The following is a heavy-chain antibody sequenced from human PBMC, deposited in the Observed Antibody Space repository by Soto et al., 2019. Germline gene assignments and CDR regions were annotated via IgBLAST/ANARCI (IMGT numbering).Heavy chain of an antibody. Sequence: SETMSLTCTVSGGSICSCSYYWGWIRQPPGKGLEWIGSIYYSGSTYYNPSLKSRVTISVDTSKNQFSLKLSSVTAADTAVYSCAPLFRAPATWWFDPWGQGTLVTVSS. CDR3: APLFRAPATWWFDP. D-gene: IGHD2-15*01. CDR2: IYYSGST. J-gene: IGHJ5*02. CDR1: GGSICSCSYY. V-gene: IGHV4-39*01.